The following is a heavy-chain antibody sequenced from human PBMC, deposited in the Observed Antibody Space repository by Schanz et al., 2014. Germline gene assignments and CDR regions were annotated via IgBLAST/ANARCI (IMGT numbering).Heavy chain of an antibody. CDR1: RYTFNTYG. J-gene: IGHJ4*02. CDR3: ARSGSSNWYFFDY. Sequence: QGQLVQSGPEVKEPGASVKVSCEASRYTFNTYGLNWVRQAPGQGLEWMGKIIPVLNIATYAQKFQGRVTITRDTLASTAYMEVSSLRSEDTAVYYCARSGSSNWYFFDYWGQGTLVTVSS. D-gene: IGHD6-13*01. CDR2: IIPVLNIA. V-gene: IGHV1-69*04.